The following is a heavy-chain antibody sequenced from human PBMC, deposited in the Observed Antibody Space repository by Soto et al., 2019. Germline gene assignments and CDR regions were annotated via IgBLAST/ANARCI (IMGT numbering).Heavy chain of an antibody. J-gene: IGHJ6*02. V-gene: IGHV4-34*01. CDR2: INHSGST. CDR1: GGSFSGYY. Sequence: SETLSLTCAVYGGSFSGYYWSWIRQPPGKGLEWIGEINHSGSTNYNPSLKSRVTISVDTSKNQFSLKLSSVTAADTAVYYCATGTRILHYYYYGMDVWGQGTKVTVSS. CDR3: ATGTRILHYYYYGMDV.